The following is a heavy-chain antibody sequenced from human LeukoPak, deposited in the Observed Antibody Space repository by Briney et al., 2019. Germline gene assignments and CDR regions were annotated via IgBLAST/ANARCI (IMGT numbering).Heavy chain of an antibody. Sequence: SETLSLTCTVSGGSVSSGSYYWSWIRQPPGKGLEWIGYIYDSGSTNYNPSLKSRVTISVDTSKNQFSLKLSSVAAADTAVYYCARDPSGYFNYWGQGTLVTVSS. CDR2: IYDSGST. D-gene: IGHD3-22*01. V-gene: IGHV4-61*01. J-gene: IGHJ4*02. CDR1: GGSVSSGSYY. CDR3: ARDPSGYFNY.